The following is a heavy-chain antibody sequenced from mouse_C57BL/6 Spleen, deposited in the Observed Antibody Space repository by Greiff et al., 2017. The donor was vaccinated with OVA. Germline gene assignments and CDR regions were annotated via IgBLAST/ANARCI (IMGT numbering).Heavy chain of an antibody. CDR2: FHPYNDDT. CDR1: GYTFTSYP. V-gene: IGHV1-47*01. J-gene: IGHJ4*01. D-gene: IGHD1-2*01. Sequence: QVQLQQSGAELARPGASVKLSCKASGYTFTSYPIEWMKQNHGKSLEWIGNFHPYNDDTKYNEKFKGKATLTVEKSSSTVYLELSRLTSDDSAVYYCARSIHGPYAMDYWGQGTSVTVSS. CDR3: ARSIHGPYAMDY.